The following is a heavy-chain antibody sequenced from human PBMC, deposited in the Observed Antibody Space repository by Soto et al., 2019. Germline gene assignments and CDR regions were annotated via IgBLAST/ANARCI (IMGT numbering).Heavy chain of an antibody. J-gene: IGHJ6*02. D-gene: IGHD2-21*01. CDR1: GASITSDY. Sequence: PSETLSLTCTVSGASITSDYWSWIRQHPGKGLEWIGYIYYSGSTYYNPSLKSRVTISVDTSKNQFSLKLSSVTAADTAVYYCAASCVGCGGFNYYGMDVWGQGTTVTVSS. CDR3: AASCVGCGGFNYYGMDV. V-gene: IGHV4-59*06. CDR2: IYYSGST.